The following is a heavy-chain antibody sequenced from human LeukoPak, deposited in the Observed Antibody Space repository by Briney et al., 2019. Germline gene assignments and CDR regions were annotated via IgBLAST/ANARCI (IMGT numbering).Heavy chain of an antibody. CDR3: ARDWHSSGYGLGY. CDR1: GLTFSSYW. Sequence: GGSLRLSCAASGLTFSSYWMHWVRQAPGKGLVWVSRINSDGSSTSYADSVKGRFTISRDNAKNTLYLQMNSLRAQDTAVYYCARDWHSSGYGLGYWGQGTLVTVSS. V-gene: IGHV3-74*01. CDR2: INSDGSST. J-gene: IGHJ4*02. D-gene: IGHD3-22*01.